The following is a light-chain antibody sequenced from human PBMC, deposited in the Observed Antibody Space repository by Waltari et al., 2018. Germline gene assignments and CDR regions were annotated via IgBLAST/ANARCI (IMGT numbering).Light chain of an antibody. Sequence: QSVLTQPPSVSGAPGQRVSISCPGSGSNIRAGYDIHWYQQLPGKAPKLLIYGVNTRPLGVPDRFSGSLSGTSAYLAIAGLQADDEADYYCQSYDPSLSVVFGGGTRLTVL. V-gene: IGLV1-40*01. CDR1: GSNIRAGYD. CDR2: GVN. J-gene: IGLJ2*01. CDR3: QSYDPSLSVV.